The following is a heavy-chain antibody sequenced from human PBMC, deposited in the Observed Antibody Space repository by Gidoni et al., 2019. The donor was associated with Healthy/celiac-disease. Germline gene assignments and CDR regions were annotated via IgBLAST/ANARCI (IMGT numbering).Heavy chain of an antibody. V-gene: IGHV2-5*01. Sequence: QITFKDSGPTLVNPTQTLTLTCTFSGFSLSPGGGGVGWILQPPGKALAWLALIYWNDDKRYSPSLKSRLTITKDTSKNQVVLKMTNMDPVDTATYYCAHTEWIQLWSQTNWFDPWGQGTLVTVSS. D-gene: IGHD5-18*01. CDR3: AHTEWIQLWSQTNWFDP. CDR2: IYWNDDK. CDR1: GFSLSPGGGG. J-gene: IGHJ5*02.